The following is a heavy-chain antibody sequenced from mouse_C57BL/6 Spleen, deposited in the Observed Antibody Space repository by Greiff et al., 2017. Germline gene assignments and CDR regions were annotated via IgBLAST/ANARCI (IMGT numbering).Heavy chain of an antibody. Sequence: DVHLVESGGGLVKPGGSLKLSCAASGFTFSDYGMHWVRQAPEKGLEWVAYISSGSSTIYYADTVKGRFTISRDNAKNTLFLQMTSLRSEDTAMYYCARGGSYEAMDYWGQGTSVTVSS. D-gene: IGHD1-1*02. CDR3: ARGGSYEAMDY. CDR2: ISSGSSTI. V-gene: IGHV5-17*01. J-gene: IGHJ4*01. CDR1: GFTFSDYG.